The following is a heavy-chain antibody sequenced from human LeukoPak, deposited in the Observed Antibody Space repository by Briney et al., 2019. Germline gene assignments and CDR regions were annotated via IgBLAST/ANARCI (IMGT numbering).Heavy chain of an antibody. CDR3: ARLTVTTGWFDP. CDR2: INHSGST. V-gene: IGHV4-34*01. Sequence: SETLSLTCAVYGGSFSGYYWSWIRQPPGKGLEGIGEINHSGSTNYNPSLKSRVTISVDTSKNQFSLKLSSVTAADTAVYYCARLTVTTGWFDPWGQGTLVTVSS. J-gene: IGHJ5*02. CDR1: GGSFSGYY. D-gene: IGHD4-17*01.